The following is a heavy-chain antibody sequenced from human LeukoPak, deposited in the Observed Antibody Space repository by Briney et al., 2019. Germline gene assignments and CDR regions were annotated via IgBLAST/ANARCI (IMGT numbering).Heavy chain of an antibody. D-gene: IGHD5-24*01. Sequence: PGRSLRLSCAASGSTFSSYGMHWVRQAPGKGLEWVAVISYDGSNKYYADSVKGRFTISRDNSKNTLYLQMNSLRAEDTAVYYCAKMATGHWGQGTLVTVSS. V-gene: IGHV3-30*18. CDR2: ISYDGSNK. CDR1: GSTFSSYG. CDR3: AKMATGH. J-gene: IGHJ4*02.